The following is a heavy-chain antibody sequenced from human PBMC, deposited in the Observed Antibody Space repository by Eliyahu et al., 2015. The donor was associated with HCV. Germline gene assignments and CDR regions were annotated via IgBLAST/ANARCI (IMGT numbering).Heavy chain of an antibody. Sequence: QLQLQESGPGLVTPSETLSLTXGVSGGSIXVSRYYWGWIRQPPGKGLDWIGSMYHTGSTYYNPALRSRAIMSLDTSKNHFSLNLTSVIAADTAVYYCASYDIVLGKFDYWGQGILVTVSP. J-gene: IGHJ4*02. D-gene: IGHD2-21*01. V-gene: IGHV4-39*07. CDR2: MYHTGST. CDR3: ASYDIVLGKFDY. CDR1: GGSIXVSRYY.